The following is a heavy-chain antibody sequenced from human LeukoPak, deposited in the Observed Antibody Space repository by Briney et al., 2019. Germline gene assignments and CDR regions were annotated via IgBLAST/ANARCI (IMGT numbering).Heavy chain of an antibody. V-gene: IGHV4-61*02. CDR3: ARGSWATVTTGLDY. Sequence: SETLSLTCTVSGGSISSGSYYWSWIRQPAGKGLEWIGRIYTSGSTNYNPSLKSRVTISVDTSKNQFSLKLSSVTAADTAVYYCARGSWATVTTGLDYWGQGTLVTVPS. J-gene: IGHJ4*02. CDR2: IYTSGST. CDR1: GGSISSGSYY. D-gene: IGHD4-17*01.